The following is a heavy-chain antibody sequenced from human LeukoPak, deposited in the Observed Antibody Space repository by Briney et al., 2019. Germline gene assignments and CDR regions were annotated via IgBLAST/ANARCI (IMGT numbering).Heavy chain of an antibody. J-gene: IGHJ4*02. V-gene: IGHV1-69*05. D-gene: IGHD6-19*01. CDR1: VGTFSSYA. CDR2: SIPIFGTA. Sequence: ASVKVSCKGSVGTFSSYAISWVCHAPGQGLEWMGSSIPIFGTANYAQKLQGRVTISTDESTSTAYMEVSRLRSEDTAVYYCARGTVAGLFDYWGQGTLVTVSS. CDR3: ARGTVAGLFDY.